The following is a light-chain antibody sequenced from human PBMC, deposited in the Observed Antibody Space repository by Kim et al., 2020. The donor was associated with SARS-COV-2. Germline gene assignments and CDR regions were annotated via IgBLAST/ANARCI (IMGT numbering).Light chain of an antibody. CDR3: SSYTANTSVI. CDR1: SSDVGSYNY. Sequence: LTQPASVSGSPGQSITISCTGTSSDVGSYNYVSWYQQHPGKAPKLMIYDVTRRPSGVSNRFSGSKSGNTASLTISGLQAEDEADYYCSSYTANTSVIFGGGTQLTVL. J-gene: IGLJ2*01. V-gene: IGLV2-14*01. CDR2: DVT.